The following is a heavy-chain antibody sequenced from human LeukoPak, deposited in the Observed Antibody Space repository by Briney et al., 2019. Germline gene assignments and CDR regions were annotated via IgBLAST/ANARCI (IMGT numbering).Heavy chain of an antibody. D-gene: IGHD6-19*01. CDR3: ARGIAVAGTGFDY. CDR1: GGSFSGYY. V-gene: IGHV4-34*01. J-gene: IGHJ4*02. Sequence: SETLSLTCAVYGGSFSGYYWSWIRQPPGKGPEWIGEINHSGSTNYNPSLKSRVTISVDTSKNQFSLKLSSVTAADTAVYYCARGIAVAGTGFDYWGQGTLVTVSS. CDR2: INHSGST.